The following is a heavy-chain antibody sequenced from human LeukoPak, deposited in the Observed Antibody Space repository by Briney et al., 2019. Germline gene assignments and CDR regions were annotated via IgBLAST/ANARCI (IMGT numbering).Heavy chain of an antibody. V-gene: IGHV3-21*01. CDR3: ARGHYDVLAASYKWTPDY. D-gene: IGHD3-9*01. CDR2: ITSGGDYI. CDR1: GFTLNTFN. J-gene: IGHJ4*02. Sequence: GGSLRSSCAASGFTLNTFNMKWVRQARGKGLEWVSSITSGGDYIYYADSVKGRFTTSRDNAKNSLSLQLSSLRVEDTAVYYCARGHYDVLAASYKWTPDYWGQGTLVTVSS.